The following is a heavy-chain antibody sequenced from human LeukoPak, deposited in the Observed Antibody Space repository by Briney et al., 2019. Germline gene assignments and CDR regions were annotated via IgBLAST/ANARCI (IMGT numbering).Heavy chain of an antibody. CDR1: GFTFSSYW. D-gene: IGHD3-10*01. J-gene: IGHJ6*03. CDR2: IKQDGSEK. CDR3: ARAMVRGVPNYYYYMDV. V-gene: IGHV3-7*03. Sequence: GGSLRLSCAASGFTFSSYWMSWVRQAPGKGLEWVANIKQDGSEKYYVDSVKGRFTISRDNAKNSLYLQMNSLRAEDTAVYYCARAMVRGVPNYYYYMDVWGKGTTVTVSS.